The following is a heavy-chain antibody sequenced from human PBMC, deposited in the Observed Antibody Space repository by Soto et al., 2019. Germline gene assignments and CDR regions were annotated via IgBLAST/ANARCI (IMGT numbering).Heavy chain of an antibody. CDR1: GGSISISSYY. V-gene: IGHV4-39*02. CDR3: AREGGVYCSGGSCFAFDI. CDR2: IYYSGST. D-gene: IGHD2-15*01. Sequence: QLQLQESGPGLVKPSETLSLICTVSGGSISISSYYWGGIRHPPWKGREWMWSIYYSGSTYYNPSLNSRVPISVDTSKNQLSLKLRSVTAADTALYYCAREGGVYCSGGSCFAFDIWGQGTVVTVSS. J-gene: IGHJ3*02.